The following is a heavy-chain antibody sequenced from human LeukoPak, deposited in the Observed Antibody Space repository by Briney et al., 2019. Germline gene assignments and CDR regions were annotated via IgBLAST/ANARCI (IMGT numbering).Heavy chain of an antibody. D-gene: IGHD2-8*01. CDR3: ARDYLMVDAFDI. CDR2: IYTSGST. J-gene: IGHJ3*02. Sequence: SETLSLTCTVSGGSISSYYWSWTRQPAGKGLEWIGRIYTSGSTNYNPSLKSRVTMSVDTSKNQFSLKLSSVTAADTAVYYCARDYLMVDAFDIWGQGTMVTVSS. V-gene: IGHV4-4*07. CDR1: GGSISSYY.